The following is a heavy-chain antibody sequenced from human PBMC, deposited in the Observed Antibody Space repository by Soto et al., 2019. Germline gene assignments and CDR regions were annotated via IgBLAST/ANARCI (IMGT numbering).Heavy chain of an antibody. CDR2: IKEDGSEK. CDR3: ARDEGGIGYYTGPYYYGMDV. V-gene: IGHV3-7*03. Sequence: PGGSLRLSCAASGFTFTRYWINWVRQAPGKGLEWLANIKEDGSEKIYVDSVKGRFTISRDNAQKSVYLQMNSLRAEDTAVYYCARDEGGIGYYTGPYYYGMDVWGQGTTVTVSS. CDR1: GFTFTRYW. D-gene: IGHD3-3*01. J-gene: IGHJ6*02.